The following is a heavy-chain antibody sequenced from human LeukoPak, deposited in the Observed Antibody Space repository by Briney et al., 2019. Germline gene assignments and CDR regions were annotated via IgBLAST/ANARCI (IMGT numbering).Heavy chain of an antibody. CDR2: INHSGST. CDR1: GGSFSGYY. Sequence: SETLSLTCAVYGGSFSGYYWSWIRQPPGKGLEWIGEINHSGSTYYNPSLKSRVTISVDRSKNQFSLKLSSVTAADTAVYYCARAVYYYDSSGYYGVDAFDIWGQGTMVTVSS. V-gene: IGHV4-34*01. J-gene: IGHJ3*02. D-gene: IGHD3-22*01. CDR3: ARAVYYYDSSGYYGVDAFDI.